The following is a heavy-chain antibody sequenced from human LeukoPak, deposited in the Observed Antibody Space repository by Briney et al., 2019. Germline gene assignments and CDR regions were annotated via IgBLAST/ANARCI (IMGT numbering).Heavy chain of an antibody. Sequence: GGSLRLSCAASGFTFDDYAMRWVRQAPGKGLEWVSGISWNSGSIGYADSVKGRFTISRDNAKNSLYLQMNSLRAEDTAVYYCARDYMYYYYYGMDVWGQGTTVTVSS. CDR2: ISWNSGSI. J-gene: IGHJ6*02. CDR3: ARDYMYYYYYGMDV. V-gene: IGHV3-9*01. CDR1: GFTFDDYA.